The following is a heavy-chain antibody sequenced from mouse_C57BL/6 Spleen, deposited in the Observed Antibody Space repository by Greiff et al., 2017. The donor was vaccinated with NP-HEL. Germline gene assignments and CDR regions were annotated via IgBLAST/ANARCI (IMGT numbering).Heavy chain of an antibody. J-gene: IGHJ2*01. CDR3: ARARWPTTGRYYLDY. CDR1: GYAFSSSW. V-gene: IGHV1-82*01. D-gene: IGHD1-1*01. Sequence: VKLVESGPELVKPGASVKISCKASGYAFSSSWMNRVKQRPGKGLEWIGRIYPGDGDTNYNGKFKGKATLTADKSSSTAYRQLSSLTSEDSAVYFCARARWPTTGRYYLDYWGQGTTLTVSS. CDR2: IYPGDGDT.